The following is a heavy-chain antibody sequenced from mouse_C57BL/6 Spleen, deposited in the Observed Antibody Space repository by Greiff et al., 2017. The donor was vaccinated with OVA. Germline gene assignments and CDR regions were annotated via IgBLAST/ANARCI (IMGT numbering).Heavy chain of an antibody. D-gene: IGHD1-1*01. V-gene: IGHV5-4*01. Sequence: EVHLVESGGGLVKPGGSLKLSCAASGFTFSSYAMSWVRQTPEKRLEWVATVSDGGSYTYYPDNVKGRFTISRDNAKNNLYLQMSHLKSEDTAMYYCAREGISDYYGSSRYFDVWGTVTTVTVSS. CDR1: GFTFSSYA. CDR2: VSDGGSYT. J-gene: IGHJ1*03. CDR3: AREGISDYYGSSRYFDV.